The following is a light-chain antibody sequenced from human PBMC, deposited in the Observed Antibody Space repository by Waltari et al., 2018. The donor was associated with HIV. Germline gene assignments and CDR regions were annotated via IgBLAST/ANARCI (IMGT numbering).Light chain of an antibody. CDR2: EDT. CDR3: YSTDSTGTQRI. CDR1: ALSRKY. V-gene: IGLV3-10*01. Sequence: SYELTQPPSVSVSPGQTARITCSGDALSRKYVYWFQQRSGQAPFLVIYEDTKRPSGIPERFSGSSSGAMATLTITGAHVDDGGDYYCYSTDSTGTQRIFGGGTRVTVL. J-gene: IGLJ2*01.